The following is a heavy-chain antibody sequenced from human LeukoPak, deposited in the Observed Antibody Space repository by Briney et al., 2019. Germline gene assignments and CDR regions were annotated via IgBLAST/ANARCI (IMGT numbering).Heavy chain of an antibody. CDR3: AKYFRGSYAGAFDI. CDR2: ISGSGDNT. D-gene: IGHD3-16*01. CDR1: GFTFSSHG. Sequence: GGSLRLSCAASGFTFSSHGMSWVRQAPGNGLEWVSTISGSGDNTHYADSVKGRFTISRDNSKNTLYLQINSLRAEDTAVYYCAKYFRGSYAGAFDIWGQGTLVTVSS. V-gene: IGHV3-23*01. J-gene: IGHJ3*02.